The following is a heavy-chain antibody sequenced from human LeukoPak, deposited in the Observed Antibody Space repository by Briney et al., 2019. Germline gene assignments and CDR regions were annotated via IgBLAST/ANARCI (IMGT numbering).Heavy chain of an antibody. Sequence: SETLSLTCIVSGGSISSGGYSWSWIRQHPGKGLEWIGYIYYSGSTYYNPSLKSRVTISVDTSKNQFSLKLSSVTAADTAVYYCARDLYGSGIWGQGTLVAVSS. D-gene: IGHD3-10*01. CDR3: ARDLYGSGI. CDR1: GGSISSGGYS. CDR2: IYYSGST. V-gene: IGHV4-31*03. J-gene: IGHJ4*02.